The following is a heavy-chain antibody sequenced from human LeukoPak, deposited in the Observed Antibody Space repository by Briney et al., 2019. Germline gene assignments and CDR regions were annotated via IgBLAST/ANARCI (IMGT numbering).Heavy chain of an antibody. V-gene: IGHV4-34*01. D-gene: IGHD6-19*01. Sequence: SETLSLTCAVYGGSFSGYYWSWIRQPPGKGLEWIGEINHSGSTNYNPSLKSRVTISVDTSKNQFSLKLSSVTAADTAVYYCARGTGSGWLGKPYMDVWGKGTTVTVSS. CDR1: GGSFSGYY. CDR3: ARGTGSGWLGKPYMDV. J-gene: IGHJ6*03. CDR2: INHSGST.